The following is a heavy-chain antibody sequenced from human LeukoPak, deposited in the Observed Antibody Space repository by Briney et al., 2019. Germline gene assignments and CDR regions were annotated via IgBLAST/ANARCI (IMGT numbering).Heavy chain of an antibody. J-gene: IGHJ1*01. D-gene: IGHD3-10*01. CDR3: AIYLPAVTMQDFQP. V-gene: IGHV4-59*11. CDR2: IYYSGST. Sequence: LSPMRTLSGDSINDHCWSWIRQPPGEGLGWIGDIYYSGSTNYSASPKSGVTISVDTSKNQFFLKLSSVTAADTAVYYCAIYLPAVTMQDFQPWGQGTLVTVSS. CDR1: GDSINDHC.